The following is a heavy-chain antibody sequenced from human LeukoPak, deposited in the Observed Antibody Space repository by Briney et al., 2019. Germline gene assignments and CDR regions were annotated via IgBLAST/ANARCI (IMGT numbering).Heavy chain of an antibody. J-gene: IGHJ4*02. CDR1: GFTFTNYA. CDR3: AGEYCSAGSCYFDY. D-gene: IGHD2-15*01. Sequence: GGSLRLSCAASGFTFTNYAMHWVRQAPGKGLEWVGLISYDGSNKYYADSVKGRFTISRDNAKNTLFLQMNSLKAEDTAVYSCAGEYCSAGSCYFDYWGQGTLVTVSS. V-gene: IGHV3-30-3*01. CDR2: ISYDGSNK.